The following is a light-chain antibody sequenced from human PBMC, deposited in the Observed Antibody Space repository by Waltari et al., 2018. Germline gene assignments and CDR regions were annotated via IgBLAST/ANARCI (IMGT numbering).Light chain of an antibody. J-gene: IGKJ2*01. CDR1: QSVSSSY. Sequence: EIVLTQSPGTLSLSPGERATLSCRASQSVSSSYLAWYQQKPGQAPRRLIYGASSRATGIPDRFSGSGSGTDFTLTISRLEPEDFAVDYCQQYGSSPPKYTFGQGTKLEIK. CDR2: GAS. CDR3: QQYGSSPPKYT. V-gene: IGKV3-20*01.